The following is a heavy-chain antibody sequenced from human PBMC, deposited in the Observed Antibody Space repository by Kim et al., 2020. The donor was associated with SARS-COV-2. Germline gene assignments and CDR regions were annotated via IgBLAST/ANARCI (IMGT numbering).Heavy chain of an antibody. D-gene: IGHD5-12*01. J-gene: IGHJ4*02. Sequence: SVKVSCKASGGTFSSYAISWVRQAPGQGLEWMGRIIPILGIANYAQKFQGRVTITADKSTSTAYMELSSLRSEDTSVYYCARADRDGYIYLGQGTLVTVSS. V-gene: IGHV1-69*04. CDR1: GGTFSSYA. CDR2: IIPILGIA. CDR3: ARADRDGYIY.